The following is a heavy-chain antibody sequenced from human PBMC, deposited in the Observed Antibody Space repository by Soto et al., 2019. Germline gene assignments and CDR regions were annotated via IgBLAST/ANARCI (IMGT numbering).Heavy chain of an antibody. CDR1: GGTFRTYG. V-gene: IGHV1-69*01. CDR2: ILPKSASA. CDR3: AISRDADFADYYYAMEF. Sequence: QVQVVQSGAEVKKPGSSVRVSCKASGGTFRTYGFSWVRHAPGHGLEWMGGILPKSASAQYAHKFQGRLTITADEFTTTASMGLNSLTSEDTAVYYCAISRDADFADYYYAMEFWGQGTAVLVSS. J-gene: IGHJ6*02.